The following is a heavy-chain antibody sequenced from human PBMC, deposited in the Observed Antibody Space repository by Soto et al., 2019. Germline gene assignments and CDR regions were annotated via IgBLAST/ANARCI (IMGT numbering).Heavy chain of an antibody. CDR3: ARDHLVLPAHDFFYGSDV. V-gene: IGHV3-7*03. J-gene: IGHJ6*02. D-gene: IGHD6-13*01. Sequence: GGSLRLSCEVSGFTFSMYSMSWVRQSPGKGLEWVAKIPQDGVDGHYADSVKGRCTISRDNGKNSLYLQLNNLRAEDAAVYYCARDHLVLPAHDFFYGSDVWGRGATVTVSS. CDR1: GFTFSMYS. CDR2: IPQDGVDG.